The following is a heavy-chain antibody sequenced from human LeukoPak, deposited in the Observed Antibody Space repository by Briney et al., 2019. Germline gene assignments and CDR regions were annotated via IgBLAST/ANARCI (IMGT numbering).Heavy chain of an antibody. CDR1: GFTFSSYA. CDR2: ISGSGGST. CDR3: AKDSKQLVRRSDAFDI. Sequence: PGGSLRLSCAASGFTFSSYAMSWVRQAPGKGLEWVSAISGSGGSTYYADSVKGRFTISRDNSKNTLYLQMNSLRAEDTAVYYCAKDSKQLVRRSDAFDIWGQGTMVTVSS. D-gene: IGHD6-6*01. J-gene: IGHJ3*02. V-gene: IGHV3-23*01.